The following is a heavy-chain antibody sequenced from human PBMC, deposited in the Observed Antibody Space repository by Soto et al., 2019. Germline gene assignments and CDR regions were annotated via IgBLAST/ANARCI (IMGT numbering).Heavy chain of an antibody. CDR1: GFTFSSYG. J-gene: IGHJ4*02. D-gene: IGHD3-3*01. Sequence: GGSLRLSCAASGFTFSSYGMHWVRQAPGKGLEWVAVISYDGSNKYYADSVKGRFTISRDNSKNTLYLQMNSLRAEDTAVYYCAKEGYYDFWSGYYFDYWGQGTLVTVSS. V-gene: IGHV3-30*18. CDR3: AKEGYYDFWSGYYFDY. CDR2: ISYDGSNK.